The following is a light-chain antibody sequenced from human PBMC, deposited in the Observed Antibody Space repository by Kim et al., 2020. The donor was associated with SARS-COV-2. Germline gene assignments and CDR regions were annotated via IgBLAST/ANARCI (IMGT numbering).Light chain of an antibody. CDR3: QQYRSYRYT. CDR1: QSIDNW. J-gene: IGKJ2*01. Sequence: SATVEGRGTMTGRARQSIDNWLAWYQQRPGKDPNLLFYKATTLESGVSSRFSGSGYGTEFTLTIRRLRPDDFATYYSQQYRSYRYTFGQGTKLE. CDR2: KAT. V-gene: IGKV1-5*03.